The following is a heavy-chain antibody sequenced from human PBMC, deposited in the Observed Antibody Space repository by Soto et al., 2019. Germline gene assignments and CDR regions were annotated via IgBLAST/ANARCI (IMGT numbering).Heavy chain of an antibody. V-gene: IGHV3-23*01. J-gene: IGHJ4*02. D-gene: IGHD6-13*01. CDR1: GFTFSSYA. CDR3: AKDRNLYSSSWPLLDY. Sequence: GGSLRLSCAASGFTFSSYAMSWVRQAPGKGLEWVSASSGSGGSTYYADSVKGRFTISRDNSKNTLYLQMNRLRAEDTAVYYCAKDRNLYSSSWPLLDYWGQGTLVTVSS. CDR2: SSGSGGST.